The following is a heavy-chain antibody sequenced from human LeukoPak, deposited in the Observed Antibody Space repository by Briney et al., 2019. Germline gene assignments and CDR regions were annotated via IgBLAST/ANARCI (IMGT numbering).Heavy chain of an antibody. CDR1: GFTFSSYA. D-gene: IGHD3-3*01. CDR3: AKGPSGDFWSGYYISGTYFDY. Sequence: PGGSLRLSCAASGFTFSSYAMRSVSQPGGKGMEWVSAIRGSGGSTYYADSVKGRFTISRDNSKNTLYLQMNSLRAEDTAVYYCAKGPSGDFWSGYYISGTYFDYWGQGTLVTVSS. CDR2: IRGSGGST. J-gene: IGHJ4*02. V-gene: IGHV3-23*01.